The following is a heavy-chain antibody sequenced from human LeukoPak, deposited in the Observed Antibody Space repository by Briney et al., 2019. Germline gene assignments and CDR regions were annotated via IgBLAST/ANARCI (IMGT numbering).Heavy chain of an antibody. V-gene: IGHV4-38-2*02. Sequence: SETLSLTCTFSGYSISSGYYWGWIRQPPGKGLEWIGSIYHSGSTYYNPSLNSRVTISVDTCKNQFSLKLRSVTGADPAVYYCARSGVVPAAIYYWGQGTLVTVSS. D-gene: IGHD2-2*01. J-gene: IGHJ4*02. CDR2: IYHSGST. CDR1: GYSISSGYY. CDR3: ARSGVVPAAIYY.